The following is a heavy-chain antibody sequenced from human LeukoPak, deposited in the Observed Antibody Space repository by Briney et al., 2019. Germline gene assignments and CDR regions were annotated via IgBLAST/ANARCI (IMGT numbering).Heavy chain of an antibody. Sequence: SETLSLTCTVSGGSISSGSYYWGWIRQPPGKGLEWIGSIYYSGSTYYNPSLKSRVTISVDTSKNQFSLKLSSVTAADTAVYYCARGSGSYLMYDYWGQGTLVTVSS. D-gene: IGHD1-26*01. CDR1: GGSISSGSYY. CDR3: ARGSGSYLMYDY. V-gene: IGHV4-39*07. CDR2: IYYSGST. J-gene: IGHJ4*02.